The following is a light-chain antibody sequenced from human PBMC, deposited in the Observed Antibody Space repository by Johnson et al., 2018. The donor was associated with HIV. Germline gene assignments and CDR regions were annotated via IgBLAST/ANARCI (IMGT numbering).Light chain of an antibody. CDR1: SSNIGNNY. J-gene: IGLJ1*01. V-gene: IGLV1-51*01. Sequence: TQPPSVSAAPGQKVTISCSGSSSNIGNNYVSWYQQLPGTAPKLLIYDNNKRPSGIPDRFSGSKSGTSATLDITGLQTGDEADYYCGTWDNSLRAGVFGTGTEVTVL. CDR2: DNN. CDR3: GTWDNSLRAGV.